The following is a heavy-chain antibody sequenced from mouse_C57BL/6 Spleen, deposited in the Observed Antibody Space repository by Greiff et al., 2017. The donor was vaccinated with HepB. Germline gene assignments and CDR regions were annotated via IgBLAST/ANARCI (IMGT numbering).Heavy chain of an antibody. CDR3: ARDLGGYYVLAPYAMDY. J-gene: IGHJ4*01. CDR2: INPSTGGT. Sequence: EVQLQQSGPELVKPGASVKISCKASGYSFTGYYMNWVKQSPEKSLEWIGEINPSTGGTTYNQKFKAKATLTVDKSPSTAYVQLKSLTSEDSAVYYCARDLGGYYVLAPYAMDYWGQGTSVTVSS. D-gene: IGHD2-3*01. V-gene: IGHV1-42*01. CDR1: GYSFTGYY.